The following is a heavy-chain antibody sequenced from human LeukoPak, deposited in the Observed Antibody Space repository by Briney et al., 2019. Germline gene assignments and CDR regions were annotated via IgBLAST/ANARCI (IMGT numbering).Heavy chain of an antibody. V-gene: IGHV3-49*04. J-gene: IGHJ4*02. Sequence: GGCLRLSCTASGFTFGDLAMSWVRQAPGKGLEWVGFITSKTYGGAIDYAASVKGRFTISRDDSKSIAYLQMDSLNTEDTALYYCVRGYTYHIFWGQGTLVTVSS. CDR1: GFTFGDLA. CDR3: VRGYTYHIF. CDR2: ITSKTYGGAI. D-gene: IGHD3-16*02.